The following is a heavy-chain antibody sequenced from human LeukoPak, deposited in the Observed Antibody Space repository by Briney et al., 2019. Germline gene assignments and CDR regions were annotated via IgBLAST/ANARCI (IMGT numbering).Heavy chain of an antibody. D-gene: IGHD5-12*01. CDR2: IYHSGTT. CDR3: AVKGAVSGSFDY. CDR1: GGSISSSNW. Sequence: PSGTLSLTCAVSGGSISSSNWWSWVRQSPGKGLEWIGEIYHSGTTNYNPSLKSRATISVDKSKNQFSLKLSSVTAADTAVYYCAVKGAVSGSFDYWGQGTLVTVSS. J-gene: IGHJ4*02. V-gene: IGHV4-4*02.